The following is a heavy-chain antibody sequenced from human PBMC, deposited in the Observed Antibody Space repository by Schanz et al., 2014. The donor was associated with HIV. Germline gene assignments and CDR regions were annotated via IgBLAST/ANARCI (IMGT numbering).Heavy chain of an antibody. J-gene: IGHJ4*02. CDR1: GYIFTNSY. D-gene: IGHD1-1*01. CDR3: ASSRPMGLEIDF. CDR2: INPSGVST. V-gene: IGHV1-46*01. Sequence: QVQLVQSGAEVKKPGASVKVSCKASGYIFTNSYMHWVRQAPGQGLEWMGIINPSGVSTTYAQKFQGRVTITADESTSTAYMELSSLKSEDTAMYYCASSRPMGLEIDFWGQGTLVTVSS.